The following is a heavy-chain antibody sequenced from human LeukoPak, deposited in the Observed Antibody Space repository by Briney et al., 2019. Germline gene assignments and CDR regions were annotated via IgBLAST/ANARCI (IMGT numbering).Heavy chain of an antibody. CDR2: ISLDGSNK. Sequence: QRGRSLRLSCAASGFTFSSYAIHWVRQAPGRGLEWVFLISLDGSNKYYADSVKGRFAISRDNSKNTLYLQMNSLRPEDTAVYYCARGNGLSSGWYEFDFWGQGALVAVSS. D-gene: IGHD6-19*01. CDR1: GFTFSSYA. V-gene: IGHV3-30*09. CDR3: ARGNGLSSGWYEFDF. J-gene: IGHJ4*02.